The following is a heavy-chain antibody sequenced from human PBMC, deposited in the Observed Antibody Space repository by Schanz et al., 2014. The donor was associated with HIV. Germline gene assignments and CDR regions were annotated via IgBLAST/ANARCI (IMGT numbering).Heavy chain of an antibody. Sequence: VQLVESGGGVVQPGRSLRVSCAASGFTFSRYWMAWVRQAPGRGLELVANIRHDAEQTNYVDSVKGRFTISRDNAKSSLYLQMSSLRAEDTAVYFCAREGCIGGSCYCDFWGQGSLVIVSS. CDR2: IRHDAEQT. D-gene: IGHD2-15*01. V-gene: IGHV3-7*01. CDR3: AREGCIGGSCYCDF. CDR1: GFTFSRYW. J-gene: IGHJ4*02.